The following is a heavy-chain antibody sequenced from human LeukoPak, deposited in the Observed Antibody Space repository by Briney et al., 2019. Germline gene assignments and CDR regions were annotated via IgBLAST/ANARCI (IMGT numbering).Heavy chain of an antibody. Sequence: PSETLSLTCTVSGGSISSYYWSWIRQPPGKGLEWIGYIYYSGSTNYNPSLKSRVTISVDTSKNQFSLKLSSVTAADTAVYYCARDYDSSGYYFDYWGQGTLATVSS. V-gene: IGHV4-59*01. CDR3: ARDYDSSGYYFDY. D-gene: IGHD3-22*01. CDR1: GGSISSYY. J-gene: IGHJ4*02. CDR2: IYYSGST.